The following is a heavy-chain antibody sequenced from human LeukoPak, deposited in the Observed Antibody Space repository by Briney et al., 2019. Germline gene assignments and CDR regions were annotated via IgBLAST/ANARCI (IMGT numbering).Heavy chain of an antibody. D-gene: IGHD3-10*01. V-gene: IGHV3-74*01. CDR3: ARDYGRSRDYGMDV. CDR2: INADGSSA. CDR1: GFNLSNYW. Sequence: GGSRRLSCAASGFNLSNYWMHWVRQAPGKGLVWVSRINADGSSASYADSVKGRFTISRDNAKNTLYLQMNSLRAEDTAMYYCARDYGRSRDYGMDVWGQGTTVTVSS. J-gene: IGHJ6*02.